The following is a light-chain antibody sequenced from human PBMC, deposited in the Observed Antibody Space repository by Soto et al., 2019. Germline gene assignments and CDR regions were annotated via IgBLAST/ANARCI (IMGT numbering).Light chain of an antibody. Sequence: QSVLTQPPSVSGAPGQRVTISCTGNNSNIGAGYDVLWYQQLPGTAPGLLIYGNSNRPSGVPDRFAGSKSGTSASVVITGLQADDEADYYCQSYDSGQSGHVLFGGGTKLTVL. V-gene: IGLV1-40*01. J-gene: IGLJ3*02. CDR2: GNS. CDR3: QSYDSGQSGHVL. CDR1: NSNIGAGYD.